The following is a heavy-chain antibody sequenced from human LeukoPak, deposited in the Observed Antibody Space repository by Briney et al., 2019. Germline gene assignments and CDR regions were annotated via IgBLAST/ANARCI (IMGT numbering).Heavy chain of an antibody. V-gene: IGHV5-10-1*01. CDR1: GYSFTNYW. Sequence: GESLKISCKGSGYSFTNYWISWVRQMPGKGLEWMGTIDPSDSYTNYSPSFQGHVTISADRSVTTAYLQWGSLKASDTAMYYCARHRERGTLTGDFDYWGQGTLVTVSS. D-gene: IGHD3-9*01. CDR2: IDPSDSYT. CDR3: ARHRERGTLTGDFDY. J-gene: IGHJ4*01.